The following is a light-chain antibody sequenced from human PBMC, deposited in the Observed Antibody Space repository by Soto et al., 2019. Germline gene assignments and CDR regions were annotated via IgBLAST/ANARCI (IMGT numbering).Light chain of an antibody. CDR1: QSVSSY. Sequence: EVVLTQSPATLSLSPGERATLSCRASQSVSSYLAWYQQRPGQAPRLLIYDASNRADGIPARFIGSGSGTDFTPTISSLGPEDFAVPYSQQRNNWPPFNFGQGPKLEIK. J-gene: IGKJ2*01. V-gene: IGKV3-11*01. CDR2: DAS. CDR3: QQRNNWPPFN.